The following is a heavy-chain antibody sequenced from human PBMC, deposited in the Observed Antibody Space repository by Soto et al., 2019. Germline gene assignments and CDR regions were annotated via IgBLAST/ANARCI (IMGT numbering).Heavy chain of an antibody. CDR1: GFTFSSYA. Sequence: GGSLRLSCAASGFTFSSYAMHWVRQAPGKGLEWVAVISYDGSNKYYADSVKGRFTISRDNSKNTLYLQMNSLRAEDTAVYYCARDFSGGYSSSWYEAGSDYYYGMDVWGQGTTVPVPS. D-gene: IGHD6-13*01. J-gene: IGHJ6*02. CDR2: ISYDGSNK. CDR3: ARDFSGGYSSSWYEAGSDYYYGMDV. V-gene: IGHV3-30-3*01.